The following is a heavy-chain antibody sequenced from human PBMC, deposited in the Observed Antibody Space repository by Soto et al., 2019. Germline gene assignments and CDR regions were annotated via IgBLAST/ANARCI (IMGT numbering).Heavy chain of an antibody. CDR3: ARDRPSSGYYYDAFDI. J-gene: IGHJ3*02. CDR2: INPSGGST. D-gene: IGHD3-22*01. V-gene: IGHV1-46*01. Sequence: ASVKVSCKASGYTFTSYYMHWVRQAPGQGLEWMGIINPSGGSTSYAQKFQGRATMTRDTSTSTVYMELSSLRSEDTAVYYCARDRPSSGYYYDAFDIWGQGTMVTVSS. CDR1: GYTFTSYY.